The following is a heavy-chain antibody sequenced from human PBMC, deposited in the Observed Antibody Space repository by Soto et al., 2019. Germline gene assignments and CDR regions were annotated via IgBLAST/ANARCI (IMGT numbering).Heavy chain of an antibody. CDR2: IYYSGST. J-gene: IGHJ4*02. D-gene: IGHD5-18*01. CDR1: GGSVSSGSYY. V-gene: IGHV4-61*01. CDR3: ARAWNGYSYGYFDY. Sequence: PSETLSLTCTVSGGSVSSGSYYWSWIRQPPGKGLEWIGYIYYSGSTNYNPSLKSRVTISVDTSKNQFSLKLSSVTAADTAVYYCARAWNGYSYGYFDYWGQGTLVTVS.